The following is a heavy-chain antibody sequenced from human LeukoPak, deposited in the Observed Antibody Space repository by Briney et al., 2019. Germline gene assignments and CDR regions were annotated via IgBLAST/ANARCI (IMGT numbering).Heavy chain of an antibody. D-gene: IGHD3-3*01. J-gene: IGHJ3*02. CDR1: GFTFTTYA. CDR3: AKEVATYDFWSGRNAFDI. CDR2: ISGSGGNT. V-gene: IGHV3-23*01. Sequence: GGSLRLSCAASGFTFTTYAMSWVRQASGKGLAWVSAISGSGGNTYYADSVKGRFTISRDNSKNTLYLQMNSLRDEDTAIYYCAKEVATYDFWSGRNAFDIWGQGTMVTVSS.